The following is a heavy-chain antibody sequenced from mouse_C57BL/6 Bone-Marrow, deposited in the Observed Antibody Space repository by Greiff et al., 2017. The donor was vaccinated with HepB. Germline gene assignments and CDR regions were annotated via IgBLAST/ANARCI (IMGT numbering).Heavy chain of an antibody. D-gene: IGHD2-14*01. CDR2: IYPGSGNT. CDR3: ARSEAYYRFDY. J-gene: IGHJ2*01. CDR1: GYTFTDYN. Sequence: QVQLKQSGAELVRPGASVKLSCKASGYTFTDYNINWVKQRPGQGLEWIARIYPGSGNTYYNEKFKGKATLTAEKSSSTAYMQLSSLTSEDSAVYFYARSEAYYRFDYWGQGTTLTVSS. V-gene: IGHV1-76*01.